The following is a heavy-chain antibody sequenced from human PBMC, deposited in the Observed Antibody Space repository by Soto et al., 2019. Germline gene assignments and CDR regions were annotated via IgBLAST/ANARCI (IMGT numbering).Heavy chain of an antibody. Sequence: SVKVSCKASGFTFTSSAVQWVRQARGQRLEWIGWIVVGSGNTNYAQKFQERVTITRDMSTSTAYMELSSLRAEDTAVYYCAADWALWTRHGAFDIRSQRTTDPVSS. CDR1: GFTFTSSA. V-gene: IGHV1-58*01. J-gene: IGHJ3*02. D-gene: IGHD5-18*01. CDR3: AADWALWTRHGAFDI. CDR2: IVVGSGNT.